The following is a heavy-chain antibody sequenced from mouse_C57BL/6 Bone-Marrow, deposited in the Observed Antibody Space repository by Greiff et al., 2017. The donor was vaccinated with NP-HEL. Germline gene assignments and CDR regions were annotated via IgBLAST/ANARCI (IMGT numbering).Heavy chain of an antibody. CDR3: ARGGFRYYALYAMDY. V-gene: IGHV5-16*01. J-gene: IGHJ4*01. Sequence: DVQLVESEGGLVQPGSSMKLSCTASGFTFSDYYMAWVRQVPEKGLEWVANINYDGSSTYYLDSLKSRFIISRDNAKNILYLQMSSLKSEDTATYYCARGGFRYYALYAMDYWGQGTSVTVSS. D-gene: IGHD2-12*01. CDR1: GFTFSDYY. CDR2: INYDGSST.